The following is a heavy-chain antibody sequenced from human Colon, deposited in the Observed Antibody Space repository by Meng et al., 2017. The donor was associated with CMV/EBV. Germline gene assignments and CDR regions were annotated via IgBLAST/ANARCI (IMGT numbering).Heavy chain of an antibody. CDR2: ISYDGSNK. Sequence: GGSLRLSCAASGFTFSSYDMHWVRQAPGKGLEWVAVISYDGSNKYYADSVKGRFTISRDNSKNILYLQMNRLRAEDTAVYYCAREPYQRLEPYYYSMDVWGRGTTVTVSS. V-gene: IGHV3-30-3*01. J-gene: IGHJ6*02. CDR1: GFTFSSYD. D-gene: IGHD2-2*01. CDR3: AREPYQRLEPYYYSMDV.